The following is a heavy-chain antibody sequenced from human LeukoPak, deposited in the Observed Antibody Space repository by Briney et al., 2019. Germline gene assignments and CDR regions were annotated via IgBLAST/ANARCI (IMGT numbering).Heavy chain of an antibody. CDR3: ARGPARKYCSSTSCYSSRSQIGNAFDI. CDR2: INDSGRT. Sequence: SETLSLNCAVYGGSFSGYYWSWIRQPPGKGGGWGGEINDSGRTNYNTSLKSRVTISVDTSKTQFSLKLSSVTAADTAVYYCARGPARKYCSSTSCYSSRSQIGNAFDIWGQGTMVTVSS. J-gene: IGHJ3*02. V-gene: IGHV4-34*01. D-gene: IGHD2-2*01. CDR1: GGSFSGYY.